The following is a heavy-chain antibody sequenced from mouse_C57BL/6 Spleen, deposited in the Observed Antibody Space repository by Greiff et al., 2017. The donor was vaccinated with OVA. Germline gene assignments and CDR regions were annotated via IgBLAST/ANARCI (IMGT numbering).Heavy chain of an antibody. CDR1: GYAFTNYL. Sequence: VQLQQSGAELVRPGTSVKVSCKASGYAFTNYLIEWVKQRPGQGLEWIGVINPGSGGTNYNEKFKGKATLTADKSSSTAYMQLSSLTSEDSAVYFCARGVNYYGSSYDDWGQGTTLTVSS. CDR3: ARGVNYYGSSYDD. V-gene: IGHV1-54*01. CDR2: INPGSGGT. D-gene: IGHD1-1*01. J-gene: IGHJ2*01.